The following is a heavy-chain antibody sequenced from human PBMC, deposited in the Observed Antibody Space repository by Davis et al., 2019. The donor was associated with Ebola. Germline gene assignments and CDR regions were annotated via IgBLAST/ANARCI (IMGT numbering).Heavy chain of an antibody. J-gene: IGHJ4*02. CDR2: IWYDGSNK. Sequence: GGSLRLSCAASGFTFSSYGTHWVRQAPGKGLEWVAVIWYDGSNKYYADSVKGRFTISRDNSKNTLYLQMNSLRAEDTAVYYCAKDPRTTRLGAIFDYWGQGTLVTVSS. CDR3: AKDPRTTRLGAIFDY. V-gene: IGHV3-33*06. CDR1: GFTFSSYG. D-gene: IGHD1-26*01.